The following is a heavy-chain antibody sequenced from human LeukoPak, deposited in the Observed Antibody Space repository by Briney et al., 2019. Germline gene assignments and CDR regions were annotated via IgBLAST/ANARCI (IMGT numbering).Heavy chain of an antibody. V-gene: IGHV4-34*01. CDR2: INYSGNS. CDR3: ARRRGATSFFDY. CDR1: GGSFSGY. J-gene: IGHJ4*02. D-gene: IGHD3-10*01. Sequence: SETLSLTCAVYGGSFSGYWSWIRQPPGKGLEWIANINYSGNSYYNPSLKSRVTISVDTSENQFSLKLSSVTAADTAVYYCARRRGATSFFDYWGQGTLVTVSS.